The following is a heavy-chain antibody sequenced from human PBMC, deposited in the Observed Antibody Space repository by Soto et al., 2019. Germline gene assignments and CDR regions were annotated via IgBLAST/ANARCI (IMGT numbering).Heavy chain of an antibody. D-gene: IGHD6-13*01. CDR1: CCSIHSCY. Sequence: SSGTLSLTRPFSCCSIHSCYWGWIPEPPGKGLEWIGYIYYSGSTNYNPSLKSRVTISVDTSKNQFSLKLSSVTAADTAVYYCARGRQQLVNHDAFDIWGQGTMVTVSS. CDR3: ARGRQQLVNHDAFDI. V-gene: IGHV4-59*01. J-gene: IGHJ3*02. CDR2: IYYSGST.